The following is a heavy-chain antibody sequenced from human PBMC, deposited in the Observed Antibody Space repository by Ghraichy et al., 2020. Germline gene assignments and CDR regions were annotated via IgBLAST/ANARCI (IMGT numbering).Heavy chain of an antibody. CDR2: INHSGST. D-gene: IGHD2-15*01. J-gene: IGHJ4*02. CDR3: ARGGRGLRYCSGGSCYRRYYFDY. Sequence: SETLSLTCAVYGGSFSGYYWSWIRQPPGKGLEWIGEINHSGSTNYNPSLKSRVTISVDTSKNQFSLKLSSVTAADTAVYYCARGGRGLRYCSGGSCYRRYYFDYWGQGTLVTVSS. V-gene: IGHV4-34*01. CDR1: GGSFSGYY.